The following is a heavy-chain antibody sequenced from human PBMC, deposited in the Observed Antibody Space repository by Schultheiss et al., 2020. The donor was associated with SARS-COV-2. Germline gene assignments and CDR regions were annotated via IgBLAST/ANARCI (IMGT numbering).Heavy chain of an antibody. Sequence: GESLKISCAASGFTFSSYWMHWVRQAPGKGLVWVSRINSDGSSTSYADSVKGRFTISRDNAKNTLYLQMNSLRAEDTAVYYCARAGVKARGSDYWGQGTLVTVSS. J-gene: IGHJ4*02. V-gene: IGHV3-74*01. D-gene: IGHD3-10*01. CDR3: ARAGVKARGSDY. CDR1: GFTFSSYW. CDR2: INSDGSST.